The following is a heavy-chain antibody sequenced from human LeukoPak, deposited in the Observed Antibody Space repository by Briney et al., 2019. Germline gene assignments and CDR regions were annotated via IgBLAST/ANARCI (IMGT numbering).Heavy chain of an antibody. CDR2: INPNSGGT. Sequence: ASVKVSCKASGYTFTGYYMHWVRQAPAQGLEWMGWINPNSGGTNYAQKFQGRVTMTRDTSISTAYMELSRLRSDDTAVYYCARLENWSGYYNFDYWGQGTLVTVSS. V-gene: IGHV1-2*02. D-gene: IGHD3-3*01. CDR3: ARLENWSGYYNFDY. CDR1: GYTFTGYY. J-gene: IGHJ4*02.